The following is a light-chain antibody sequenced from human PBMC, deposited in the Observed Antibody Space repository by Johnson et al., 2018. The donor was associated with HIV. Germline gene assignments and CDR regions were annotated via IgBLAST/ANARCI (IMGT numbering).Light chain of an antibody. CDR1: SSNIGNNY. J-gene: IGLJ1*01. Sequence: QSVLTQPPSVSAAPGQKVTISCSGSSSNIGNNYVSWYQQLPGTAPKLLIHANNNRPSGIPDRFSGPKSGTSATLGITGLQTGDEADYSCGIWDSSLSAYVFGTGTKVTVL. V-gene: IGLV1-51*01. CDR2: ANN. CDR3: GIWDSSLSAYV.